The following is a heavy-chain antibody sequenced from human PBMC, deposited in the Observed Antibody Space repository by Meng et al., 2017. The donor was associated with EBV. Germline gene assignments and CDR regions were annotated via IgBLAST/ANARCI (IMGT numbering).Heavy chain of an antibody. V-gene: IGHV1-3*01. Sequence: QVQLVPSGAEVKKPWASVRVSCKASGYTFPSYAMHWVRQAPGQRLEWMGWINAGNGNTKYSQKFQGRVTITRDTSASTAYMELSSLRSEDTAVYYCARSGATIFGVVIPTYYFDYWGQGTLVTVSS. CDR3: ARSGATIFGVVIPTYYFDY. CDR2: INAGNGNT. J-gene: IGHJ4*02. CDR1: GYTFPSYA. D-gene: IGHD3-3*01.